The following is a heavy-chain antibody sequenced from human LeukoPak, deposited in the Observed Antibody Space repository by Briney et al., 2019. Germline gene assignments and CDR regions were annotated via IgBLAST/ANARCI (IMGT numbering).Heavy chain of an antibody. CDR1: ALTFSSYS. CDR2: ISSSSSYI. CDR3: AREYYDSSGYYYFDY. V-gene: IGHV3-21*01. J-gene: IGHJ4*02. Sequence: PGGSLRLTCAASALTFSSYSMYWVRQAPVKGLEWVSCISSSSSYIYYADSVKGRFTISRDNAKNSLYLQMNSLRAEDTAVYYCAREYYDSSGYYYFDYWGQGTLVTVSS. D-gene: IGHD3-22*01.